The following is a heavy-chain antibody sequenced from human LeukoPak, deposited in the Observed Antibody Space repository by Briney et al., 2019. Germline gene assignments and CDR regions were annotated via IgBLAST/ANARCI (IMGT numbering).Heavy chain of an antibody. D-gene: IGHD5-12*01. CDR1: GFTFSSYA. V-gene: IGHV3-23*01. CDR2: ISSSGGTT. J-gene: IGHJ4*02. CDR3: VKDRPTWPIDY. Sequence: TGGSLRLSCAASGFTFSSYAMSWVRQAPGKGLEWVSSISSSGGTTYYADSVKGRFTISRDNSKNTLYLQMNSLRAEDTAIYYCVKDRPTWPIDYWGQGTLVTVSS.